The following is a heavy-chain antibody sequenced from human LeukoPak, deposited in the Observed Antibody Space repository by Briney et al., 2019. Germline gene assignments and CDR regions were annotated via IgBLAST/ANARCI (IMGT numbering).Heavy chain of an antibody. J-gene: IGHJ4*02. Sequence: ASVKVSCKASGYTFTGYYMHWVRQAPGQGLEWMGWIKPNSGGTNYAQKFQGRVTMTRDTSISTAYMELSRLRSDDTAVYYCARDGEWELPPGYFDYWGQGTLVTVSS. D-gene: IGHD1-26*01. CDR3: ARDGEWELPPGYFDY. V-gene: IGHV1-2*02. CDR2: IKPNSGGT. CDR1: GYTFTGYY.